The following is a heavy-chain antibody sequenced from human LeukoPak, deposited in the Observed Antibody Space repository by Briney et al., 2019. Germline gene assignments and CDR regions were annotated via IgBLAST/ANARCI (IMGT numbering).Heavy chain of an antibody. D-gene: IGHD1-26*01. CDR2: IYYSGST. Sequence: SETLSLTCTVSGGSISSYYWSWIRQPPEKGLEWIGYIYYSGSTNYNPSLKSRVTISVDTSKNQFSLKLSSVTAADTAVYYCAREASGSYFDYWGQGTLVTVSS. CDR1: GGSISSYY. J-gene: IGHJ4*02. V-gene: IGHV4-59*01. CDR3: AREASGSYFDY.